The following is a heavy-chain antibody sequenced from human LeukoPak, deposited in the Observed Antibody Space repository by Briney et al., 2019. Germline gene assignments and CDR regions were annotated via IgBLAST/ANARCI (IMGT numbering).Heavy chain of an antibody. Sequence: SETLSLTCTVSGGSISSGDYYWSWIRQPPGKGLEWIGYIYYSGSTYYNPSLKSRVTISVDTSKNQFSLKLSSVTAADTAVYYCARHSQSWCSSTSCKPGTDDWGQGTLVTVSS. J-gene: IGHJ4*02. CDR1: GGSISSGDYY. D-gene: IGHD2-2*01. CDR2: IYYSGST. V-gene: IGHV4-30-4*08. CDR3: ARHSQSWCSSTSCKPGTDD.